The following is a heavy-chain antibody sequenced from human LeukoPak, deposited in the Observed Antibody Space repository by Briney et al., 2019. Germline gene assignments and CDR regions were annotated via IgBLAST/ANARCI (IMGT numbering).Heavy chain of an antibody. Sequence: PSETLSLTCTVSGASISSDYWSWIRQPPGKGLEWIGYIQNSGNTIYNPSLKSRVTISIDTSKSQFSLRLNSMTAADTAVYYCARRVDFWSGSYSSSHFDYWGQGTLVTVSS. J-gene: IGHJ4*02. D-gene: IGHD3-3*01. V-gene: IGHV4-4*08. CDR3: ARRVDFWSGSYSSSHFDY. CDR2: IQNSGNT. CDR1: GASISSDY.